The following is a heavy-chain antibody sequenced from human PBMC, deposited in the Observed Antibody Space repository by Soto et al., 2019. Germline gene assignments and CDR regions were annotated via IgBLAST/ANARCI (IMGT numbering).Heavy chain of an antibody. V-gene: IGHV4-39*07. CDR1: GGSISSSSYY. CDR3: DGAPRDLHYF. Sequence: SETLSLTCTVSGGSISSSSYYWGWIRQPPGKGLEWIGSIYYSGSTYYNPSLKSRVTISVDTSKNQFSLKLSSVTAADTAVYYCDGAPRDLHYFWSRGSLVTVSS. CDR2: IYYSGST. J-gene: IGHJ1*01. D-gene: IGHD2-21*01.